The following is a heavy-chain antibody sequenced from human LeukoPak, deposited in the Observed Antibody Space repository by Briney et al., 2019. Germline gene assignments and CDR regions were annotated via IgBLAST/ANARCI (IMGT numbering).Heavy chain of an antibody. CDR3: ARGSSYDSQRYDLGFFGP. V-gene: IGHV4-34*01. D-gene: IGHD3-10*01. Sequence: SETLSLTCAVYGGSFSNFYWTWIRQPPGKGLEWIGEINHSGSTNYNPSLKSRVTISVDTSKNQFSLNLRSVTAADTAVYYCARGSSYDSQRYDLGFFGPWGQGTLATVSS. CDR2: INHSGST. CDR1: GGSFSNFY. J-gene: IGHJ5*02.